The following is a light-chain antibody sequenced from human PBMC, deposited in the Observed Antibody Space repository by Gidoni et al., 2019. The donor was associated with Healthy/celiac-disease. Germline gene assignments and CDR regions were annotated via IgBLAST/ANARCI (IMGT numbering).Light chain of an antibody. CDR3: HQSSSLPQT. V-gene: IGKV6-21*01. Sequence: DIILNLSPDFQSVTPKEKVTITCRASQRIGSSLHWYQQKPDQSPKLLIKYASQSFSGVPSRFSGSGSGTDFTLTINSLEAEDAATYYCHQSSSLPQTFGQGTKVEIK. J-gene: IGKJ1*01. CDR1: QRIGSS. CDR2: YAS.